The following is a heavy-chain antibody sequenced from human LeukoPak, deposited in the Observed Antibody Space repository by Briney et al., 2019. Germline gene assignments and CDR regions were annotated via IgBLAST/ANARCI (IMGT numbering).Heavy chain of an antibody. CDR3: ARENFPGSGSAKWFDP. D-gene: IGHD3-10*01. CDR2: VNPYSGAT. CDR1: GYTFTSYY. V-gene: IGHV1-2*02. J-gene: IGHJ5*02. Sequence: ASVKVSCKASGYTFTSYYIHWVRQAPGQGLEWMGWVNPYSGATNYAQKFQGRVTMTRDTSISTAYMELSRMQSDDTAVYYCARENFPGSGSAKWFDPWGQGTLVTVS.